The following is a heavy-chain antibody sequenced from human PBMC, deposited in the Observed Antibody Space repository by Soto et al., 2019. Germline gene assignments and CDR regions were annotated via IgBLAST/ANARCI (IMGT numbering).Heavy chain of an antibody. J-gene: IGHJ4*02. CDR3: GKGWGYYVFWIYNY. CDR1: GFTFSSYA. CDR2: ISGSGGST. V-gene: IGHV3-23*01. Sequence: GGSLRLSCAASGFTFSSYAMSWVRQAPGKGLEWVSAISGSGGSTYYADSVKGRFTISRDNSKNTLYLQMNSLRAEDTAVYYWGKGWGYYVFWIYNYGGREPLVTVS. D-gene: IGHD3-3*01.